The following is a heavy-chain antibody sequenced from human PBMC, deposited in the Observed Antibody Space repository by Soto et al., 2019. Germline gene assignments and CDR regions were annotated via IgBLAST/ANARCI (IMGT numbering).Heavy chain of an antibody. CDR1: GFTFSSYP. CDR2: INGGGGST. V-gene: IGHV3-23*01. J-gene: IGHJ4*02. D-gene: IGHD3-22*01. CDR3: SRMYYYGSSGYQY. Sequence: EVQLLESGGGLVQPGGSLRLSCAASGFTFSSYPMRWGRQAPGKGLERVSAINGGGGSTYYADFVRGRFTISRDNSKNTLYLQMNSLRAEDAAVYYCSRMYYYGSSGYQYWGQGTLVTVSS.